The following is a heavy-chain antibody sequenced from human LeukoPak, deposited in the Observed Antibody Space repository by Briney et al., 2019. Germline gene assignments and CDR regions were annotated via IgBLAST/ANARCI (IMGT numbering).Heavy chain of an antibody. V-gene: IGHV4-30-4*01. CDR1: GGSISSGDYY. J-gene: IGHJ4*02. D-gene: IGHD3-16*01. Sequence: SETLSLTCTVSGGSISSGDYYWSWIRQPPGKGLEWIGYIYYSGSTYYNPSLKSRVTISVDTSKNQFSLKLSSVTAADTAVYYCARSMITFGGVEDYFDYWGQGTLVTVSS. CDR3: ARSMITFGGVEDYFDY. CDR2: IYYSGST.